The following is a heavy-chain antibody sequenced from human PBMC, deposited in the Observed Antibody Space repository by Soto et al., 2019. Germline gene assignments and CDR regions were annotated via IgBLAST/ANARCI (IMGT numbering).Heavy chain of an antibody. D-gene: IGHD1-26*01. CDR3: ATVWAGSGSLRY. CDR2: FDPEDGET. Sequence: ASVKVSCKASGYTFTSYGISWVRQAPGQGLEWMGGFDPEDGETIYAQKFQGRVTMTEDTSTDTAYMELSSLRSEDTAVYYCATVWAGSGSLRYWGQGTLVTVSS. J-gene: IGHJ4*02. CDR1: GYTFTSYG. V-gene: IGHV1-24*01.